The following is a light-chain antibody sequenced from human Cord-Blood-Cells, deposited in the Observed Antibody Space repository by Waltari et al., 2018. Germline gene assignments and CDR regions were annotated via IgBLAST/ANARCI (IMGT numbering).Light chain of an antibody. Sequence: DIRMPQSTSSRSTYVGDRVTITCRASQSISSYLNWYQQKPGKAPKLLIYAASSLQSGVPSRFSGSGSGTDFTLTISSLQPEDFATYYCQQSYSTPYTFGQGTKLEIK. J-gene: IGKJ2*01. V-gene: IGKV1-39*01. CDR1: QSISSY. CDR2: AAS. CDR3: QQSYSTPYT.